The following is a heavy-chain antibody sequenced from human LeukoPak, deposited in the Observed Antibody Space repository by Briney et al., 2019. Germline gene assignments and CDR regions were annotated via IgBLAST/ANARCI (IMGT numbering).Heavy chain of an antibody. CDR2: ISSSGGST. J-gene: IGHJ3*02. Sequence: GGSLRLSCAASGLSFSNYAMSWVRQAPGKGLEWVSAISSSGGSTYYADFVKGRFTISRDNSKNTLYLQMNSLRAEDTAVYYCAKDYYYDPVDAFDIWGQGTMVTVSS. CDR1: GLSFSNYA. CDR3: AKDYYYDPVDAFDI. V-gene: IGHV3-23*01. D-gene: IGHD3-22*01.